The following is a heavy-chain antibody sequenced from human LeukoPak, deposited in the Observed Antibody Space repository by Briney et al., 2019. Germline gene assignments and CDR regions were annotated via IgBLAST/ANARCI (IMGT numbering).Heavy chain of an antibody. CDR2: INHSGST. J-gene: IGHJ4*02. D-gene: IGHD6-13*01. Sequence: SETLSLTCTVSGGSISSSSYYWSWIRQPPGKGLEWIGEINHSGSTNYNPSLKSRVTISVDTSKNQFSLKLSSVTAADTAVYYCVAAAGLYYFDYWGQGTLVTVSS. CDR1: GGSISSSSYY. CDR3: VAAAGLYYFDY. V-gene: IGHV4-39*07.